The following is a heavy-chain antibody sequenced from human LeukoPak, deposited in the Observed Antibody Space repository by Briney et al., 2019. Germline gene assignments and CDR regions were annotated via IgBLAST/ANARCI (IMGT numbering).Heavy chain of an antibody. Sequence: SETLSLTCTVSGGSISSSSYYWGWIRQPPGKGLEWIGSNYYSGSTYYNPSLKSRVAISVDTSKNQFSLKLSSVTAADTAVYYCARQGGYNLFASDPYYFDYWGQGTLVTVSS. CDR1: GGSISSSSYY. CDR2: NYYSGST. CDR3: ARQGGYNLFASDPYYFDY. D-gene: IGHD5-24*01. J-gene: IGHJ4*02. V-gene: IGHV4-39*01.